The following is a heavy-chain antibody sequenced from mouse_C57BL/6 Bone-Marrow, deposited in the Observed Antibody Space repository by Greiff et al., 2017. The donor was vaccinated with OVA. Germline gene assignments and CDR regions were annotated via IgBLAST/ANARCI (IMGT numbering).Heavy chain of an antibody. J-gene: IGHJ1*03. V-gene: IGHV1-82*01. CDR1: GYAFSSSW. CDR2: IYPGDGDT. CDR3: ARWNFYYYGSSYGWYFDV. Sequence: VQLQQSGPELVKPGASVKISCKASGYAFSSSWMNWVKQRPGKGLEWIGRIYPGDGDTTYNGKFKGKATLTADKSSSTAYMQLSSLTSEDSAVYFCARWNFYYYGSSYGWYFDVWGTGTTVTVSS. D-gene: IGHD1-1*01.